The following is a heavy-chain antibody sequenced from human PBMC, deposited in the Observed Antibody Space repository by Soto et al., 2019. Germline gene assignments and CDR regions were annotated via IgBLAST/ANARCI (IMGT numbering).Heavy chain of an antibody. V-gene: IGHV4-34*01. D-gene: IGHD3-10*01. J-gene: IGHJ6*03. CDR2: INHSGST. Sequence: SETLSLTCAVYGGSFSGYYWSWIRQPPGKGLEWIGEINHSGSTNYNPCLKSRVTISGDTSKNQFSLKLSSVTAADTAVYYCARAVSAMVRGVIIPTPYYYYYMDDGGKGTTVTVSS. CDR1: GGSFSGYY. CDR3: ARAVSAMVRGVIIPTPYYYYYMDD.